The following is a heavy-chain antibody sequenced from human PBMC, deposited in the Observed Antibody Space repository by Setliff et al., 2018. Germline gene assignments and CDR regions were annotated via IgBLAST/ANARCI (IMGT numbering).Heavy chain of an antibody. CDR3: VKPTWAGEVSSPFGFWCES. Sequence: SETLSLTCAVSGGSISSGGYSWSWIRQPPGKGLEWIGEVNHSGSTNYNPSLKSRVTISVDTSKNQFSLKLSSVTAADTAVYYCVKPTWAGEVSSPFGFWCESWGQGTLVTVSS. CDR1: GGSISSGGYS. D-gene: IGHD3-3*01. V-gene: IGHV4-30-2*03. CDR2: VNHSGST. J-gene: IGHJ5*01.